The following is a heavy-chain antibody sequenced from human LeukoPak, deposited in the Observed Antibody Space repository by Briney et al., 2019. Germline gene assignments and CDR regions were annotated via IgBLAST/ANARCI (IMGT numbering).Heavy chain of an antibody. CDR2: ISYSGST. V-gene: IGHV4-59*01. CDR3: ARVGRGDYTWGSYSFDY. Sequence: SETLSLTCTVSGGSISNYYWSWIRQPPGKGLEWIGYISYSGSTNYNPSLKSRVTISVDTSKNQFSLKLTSVTTADTAVYYCARVGRGDYTWGSYSFDYWGHGTLVTVFS. D-gene: IGHD3-16*01. J-gene: IGHJ4*01. CDR1: GGSISNYY.